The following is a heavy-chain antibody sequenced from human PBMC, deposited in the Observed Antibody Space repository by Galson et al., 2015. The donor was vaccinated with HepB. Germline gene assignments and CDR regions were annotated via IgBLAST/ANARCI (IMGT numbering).Heavy chain of an antibody. CDR2: INHSGST. CDR3: ARGLYDILTGYPD. D-gene: IGHD3-9*01. V-gene: IGHV4-34*01. Sequence: ETLSLTCAVYGGSFSGYYWSWIRQPPGKGLEWIGEINHSGSTNYNPSLKSRVTISVDTSKNQFSLKLSSVTAADTAVYYCARGLYDILTGYPDWGQGTLVTVSS. J-gene: IGHJ4*02. CDR1: GGSFSGYY.